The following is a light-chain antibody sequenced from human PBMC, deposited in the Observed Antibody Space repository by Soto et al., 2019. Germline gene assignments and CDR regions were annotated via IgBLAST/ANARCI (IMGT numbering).Light chain of an antibody. CDR3: QKYFSVPFT. CDR2: AAS. V-gene: IGKV1-27*01. J-gene: IGKJ3*01. Sequence: DIQMTQSPSSLSASAGDRVTMTCRASQAIRNNLAWYQQKPGKVLKLLIYAASTLQSGVPSRFSGSGSETDFTLTISSLQPEDVATYYCQKYFSVPFTFGPGTRVEIK. CDR1: QAIRNN.